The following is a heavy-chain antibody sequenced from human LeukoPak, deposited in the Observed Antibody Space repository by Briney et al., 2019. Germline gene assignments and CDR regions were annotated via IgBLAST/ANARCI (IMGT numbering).Heavy chain of an antibody. CDR1: GYSISSGYY. D-gene: IGHD3-22*01. Sequence: PSETLSLTCAVSGYSISSGYYWGWIRQPPGKGLEWIGSIYHSGSTYYNPSLKSRVTISVDTSKNQFSLKLSSVTAADTAVYYSARRYYDSSGYTAFDYWGQGTLVTVSS. CDR3: ARRYYDSSGYTAFDY. CDR2: IYHSGST. V-gene: IGHV4-38-2*01. J-gene: IGHJ4*02.